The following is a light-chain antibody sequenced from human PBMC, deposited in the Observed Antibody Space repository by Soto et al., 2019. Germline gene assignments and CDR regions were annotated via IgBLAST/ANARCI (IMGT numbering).Light chain of an antibody. CDR2: AAS. V-gene: IGKV1-12*02. CDR3: LQHYNYPWT. Sequence: DIQMTQSPSSVSASVGDRVTITYRASQGISNWLAWYQQKPGKAPKLLIYAASSLQSGVPSRFSGSGFGTDFTLTISSLQPEDFATYYCLQHYNYPWTFGQGTRVEIK. J-gene: IGKJ1*01. CDR1: QGISNW.